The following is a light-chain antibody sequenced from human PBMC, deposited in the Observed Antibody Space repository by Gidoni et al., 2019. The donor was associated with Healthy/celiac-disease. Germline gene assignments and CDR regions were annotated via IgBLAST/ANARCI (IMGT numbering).Light chain of an antibody. V-gene: IGKV3-20*01. CDR2: GAS. Sequence: EIVLTQSPGTLSLSPGERATLSCRASQSVSSSYLAWYQQKPGQAPRRLIYGASSRATGIPDRFSGSGSVTDFTLTISRLEPEDFAVYYCQQYGNSTGTFGQGTKVEI. CDR3: QQYGNSTGT. CDR1: QSVSSSY. J-gene: IGKJ1*01.